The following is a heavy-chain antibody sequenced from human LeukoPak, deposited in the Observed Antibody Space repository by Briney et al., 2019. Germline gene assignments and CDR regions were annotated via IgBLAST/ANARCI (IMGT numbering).Heavy chain of an antibody. V-gene: IGHV1-2*02. CDR2: INPNSGGT. CDR3: ARGRDIVVVPAAFDY. J-gene: IGHJ4*02. D-gene: IGHD2-2*01. Sequence: GASVKVSCKASGYTFTGYYMHWVRQAPGQGLEWKGWINPNSGGTNYAQKFQGRVTMTRDTSISTAYMELSRLRSDDTAVYYCARGRDIVVVPAAFDYWGQGTLVTVSS. CDR1: GYTFTGYY.